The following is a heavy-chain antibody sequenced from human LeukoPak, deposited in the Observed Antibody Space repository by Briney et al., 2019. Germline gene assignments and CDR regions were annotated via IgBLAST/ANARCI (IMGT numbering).Heavy chain of an antibody. V-gene: IGHV3-23*01. Sequence: PGGSLRLSCAASGFTFGNYAMSWVRQAPGRGLEWVSGINGSGGGTYYADSVKGRLTTSRDNSKNTLYLQMNSLRVEDTAVYFCAKARYNSSWYGSDYWGQGTLVIVSA. D-gene: IGHD6-13*01. CDR2: INGSGGGT. CDR3: AKARYNSSWYGSDY. CDR1: GFTFGNYA. J-gene: IGHJ4*02.